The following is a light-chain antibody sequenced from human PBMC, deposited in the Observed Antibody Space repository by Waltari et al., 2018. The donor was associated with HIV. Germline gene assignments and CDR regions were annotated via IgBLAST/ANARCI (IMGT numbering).Light chain of an antibody. V-gene: IGLV2-23*02. CDR2: EVS. Sequence: QSALTQPASVSGSPGQSLTISCPGTSSDVGSYNLVSWYQQHPGKAPKLMIYEVSKRPSGVSNRFSGSKSGNTASLTISGLQAEDEADYYCCSYAGSSTPVFGGGTKLTVL. CDR1: SSDVGSYNL. CDR3: CSYAGSSTPV. J-gene: IGLJ2*01.